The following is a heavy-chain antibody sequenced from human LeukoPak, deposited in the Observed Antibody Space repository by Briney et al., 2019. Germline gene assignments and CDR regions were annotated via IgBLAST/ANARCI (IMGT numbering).Heavy chain of an antibody. Sequence: PSETLSLTCTVSGGSVSSGSYYWSWIRQPPGKGLEWIGYIYYSGSTNYNPPLKSRVTISVDTSKNQFSLKLSSVTAADTAVYYCARSHRGWYPNYYYGMDVWGQGTTVTVSS. J-gene: IGHJ6*02. V-gene: IGHV4-61*01. CDR1: GGSVSSGSYY. CDR3: ARSHRGWYPNYYYGMDV. CDR2: IYYSGST. D-gene: IGHD6-19*01.